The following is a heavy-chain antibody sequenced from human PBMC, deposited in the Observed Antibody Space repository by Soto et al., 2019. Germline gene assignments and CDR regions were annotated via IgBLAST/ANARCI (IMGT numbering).Heavy chain of an antibody. J-gene: IGHJ4*02. CDR3: ASVLSSGWYSLDY. V-gene: IGHV1-69*06. CDR2: IIPIFGTA. CDR1: GGTFSSYA. D-gene: IGHD6-19*01. Sequence: SVKVSCKASGGTFSSYAISWVRQAPGQGLEWMGGIIPIFGTANYAQKFQGRVTITADKSTSTAYMELSSLRSEDTAVYYCASVLSSGWYSLDYWGQGTLVTVSS.